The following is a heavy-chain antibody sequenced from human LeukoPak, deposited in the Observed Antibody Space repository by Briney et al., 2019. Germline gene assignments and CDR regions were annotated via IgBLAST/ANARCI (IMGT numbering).Heavy chain of an antibody. Sequence: SETLSLTCTVSGGSISSSSYYWGWIRQPPGKGLEWIGSIYYSGSTYYNPSLKSRVTISVDTSKNQFSLKLSSVTAADTAVYYCARLGPRIAAAGTDFDYWGQGTLVTVSS. V-gene: IGHV4-39*01. D-gene: IGHD6-13*01. CDR2: IYYSGST. J-gene: IGHJ4*02. CDR3: ARLGPRIAAAGTDFDY. CDR1: GGSISSSSYY.